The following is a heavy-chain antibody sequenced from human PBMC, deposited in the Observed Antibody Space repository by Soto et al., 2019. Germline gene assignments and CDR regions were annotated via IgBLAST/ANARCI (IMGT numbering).Heavy chain of an antibody. CDR2: IDPSDSYT. CDR1: GYSFTSYW. J-gene: IGHJ5*02. CDR3: ARHVVIPRGWFDP. V-gene: IGHV5-10-1*01. D-gene: IGHD2-21*01. Sequence: PGESLKISCKGSGYSFTSYWISWVRQMPGKGLEWMGRIDPSDSYTNYSPSFQGHVTISADKSISAAYLQWSSLKASDTAMYYCARHVVIPRGWFDPWGQGTLVTVSS.